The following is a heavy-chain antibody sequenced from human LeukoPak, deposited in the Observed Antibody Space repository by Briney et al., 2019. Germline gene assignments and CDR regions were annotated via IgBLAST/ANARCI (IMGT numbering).Heavy chain of an antibody. CDR1: GFTFSSYA. D-gene: IGHD2-2*01. V-gene: IGHV3-23*01. Sequence: PGGSLRLSCAASGFTFSSYAVSWVRQASGKGLEWVSTISGGGGDTFYADSVKGRFSISRDNSKNTLYLQMNSLRAEDTAVYYCALYCSSTSCYHADDAFDIWGQGTMVTVSS. CDR3: ALYCSSTSCYHADDAFDI. CDR2: ISGGGGDT. J-gene: IGHJ3*02.